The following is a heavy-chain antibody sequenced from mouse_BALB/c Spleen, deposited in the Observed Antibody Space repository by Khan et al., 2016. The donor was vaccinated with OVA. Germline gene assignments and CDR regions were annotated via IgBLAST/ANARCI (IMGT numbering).Heavy chain of an antibody. D-gene: IGHD3-1*01. Sequence: VQLQQSGPELVRPGTSVKISCKASGYTFTNYWLGWVKQRPGHGLDWIGDIYPGGNYTNYNEKFKGKATLTADTSSTPAYMQFSSLTSEDSAVDFCARWATWYFDVWGAGTPVTVSS. CDR1: GYTFTNYW. CDR3: ARWATWYFDV. J-gene: IGHJ1*01. CDR2: IYPGGNYT. V-gene: IGHV1-63*01.